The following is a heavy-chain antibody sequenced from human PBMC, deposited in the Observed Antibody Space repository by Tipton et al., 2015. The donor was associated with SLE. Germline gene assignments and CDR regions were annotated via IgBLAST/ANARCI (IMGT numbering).Heavy chain of an antibody. CDR2: INHSGST. V-gene: IGHV4-34*01. Sequence: TLSLTCNVSGGSISSYYWSWIRQPPGKGLEWIGEINHSGSTNYNPSLKSRVTISLDTSKNQFSLKLSSVTAADTAVYYCAIHDEPRRAFDIWGQGTMVTVSS. J-gene: IGHJ3*02. CDR3: AIHDEPRRAFDI. CDR1: GGSISSYY.